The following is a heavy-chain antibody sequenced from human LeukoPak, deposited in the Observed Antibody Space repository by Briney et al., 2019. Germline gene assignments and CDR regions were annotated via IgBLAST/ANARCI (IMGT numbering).Heavy chain of an antibody. Sequence: GRSLRLFCAASGFTFSSYGMHWVRQTPGKGLEWVAVISYDGSNKYYADSVKGRFTISRDNSKNTLYLQMNSLRGEDTAVYYCAKDYGDHTVNYHYYGMDVWGQGTTVTVSS. CDR1: GFTFSSYG. J-gene: IGHJ6*02. D-gene: IGHD4-17*01. CDR2: ISYDGSNK. V-gene: IGHV3-30*18. CDR3: AKDYGDHTVNYHYYGMDV.